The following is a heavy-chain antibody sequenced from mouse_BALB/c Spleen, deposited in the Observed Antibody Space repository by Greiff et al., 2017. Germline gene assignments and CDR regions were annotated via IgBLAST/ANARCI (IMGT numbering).Heavy chain of an antibody. J-gene: IGHJ4*01. CDR3: ARREVYYGSSYAMDY. CDR2: ISSGSSTI. V-gene: IGHV5-17*02. D-gene: IGHD1-1*01. Sequence: DVQLVESGGGLVQPGGSRKLSCAASGFTFSSFGMHWVRQAPEKGLEWVAYISSGSSTIYYADTVKGRFTISRDNPKNTLFLQMTSLRSEDTAMYYCARREVYYGSSYAMDYWGQGTSVTVSS. CDR1: GFTFSSFG.